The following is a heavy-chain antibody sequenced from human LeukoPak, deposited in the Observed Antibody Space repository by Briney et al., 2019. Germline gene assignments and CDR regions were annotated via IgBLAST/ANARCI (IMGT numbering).Heavy chain of an antibody. D-gene: IGHD6-19*01. V-gene: IGHV4-34*01. CDR3: ARGLRQGSAWSWGPKEKSYQYMDV. Sequence: SETLSLTCGVSGGSFSSHYWTWIRQPPGKGLEWIGEINPRGSTNYDPSLESRVTVSADTSWNQLSLSLTSVTAADSAVYFCARGLRQGSAWSWGPKEKSYQYMDVWGTGTPVIVSS. CDR1: GGSFSSHY. J-gene: IGHJ6*04. CDR2: INPRGST.